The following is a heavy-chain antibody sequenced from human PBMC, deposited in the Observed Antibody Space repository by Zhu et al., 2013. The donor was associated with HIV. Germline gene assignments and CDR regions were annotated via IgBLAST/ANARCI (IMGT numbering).Heavy chain of an antibody. D-gene: IGHD4-17*01. J-gene: IGHJ4*02. CDR3: ARDPEGYYGDSQFYPYFDY. Sequence: EVQLVESGGGLVKPGGSLRLSCAASGFTFSSYSMNWVRQAPGKGLEWISSISSGSTYIYYADSVKGRFTISRDNAKNSLYLQMNSLRAEDTAVYYCARDPEGYYGDSQFYPYFDYWGQGTLVTVSS. V-gene: IGHV3-21*01. CDR2: ISSGSTYI. CDR1: GFTFSSYS.